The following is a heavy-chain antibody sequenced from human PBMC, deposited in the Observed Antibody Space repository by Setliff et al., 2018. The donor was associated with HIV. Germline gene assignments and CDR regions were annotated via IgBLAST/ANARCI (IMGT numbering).Heavy chain of an antibody. J-gene: IGHJ4*02. D-gene: IGHD2-21*01. Sequence: PGGSLRLSCSASGFTFGDYVLTWVRQAPGKGLEWVGLIRSKPYGWTTEYAAPVKGRFTISRDDSKNTLYLQMNSLKIEDTAVYYCTTGTRLVDWGQGALVTVSS. CDR3: TTGTRLVD. V-gene: IGHV3-49*04. CDR1: GFTFGDYV. CDR2: IRSKPYGWTT.